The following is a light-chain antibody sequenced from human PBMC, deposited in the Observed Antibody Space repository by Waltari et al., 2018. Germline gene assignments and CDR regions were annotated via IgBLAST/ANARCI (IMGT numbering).Light chain of an antibody. Sequence: QSVLTQPPSASGTPGQRVTIPCYGSSSNTGITTLNWYQQLPETAPQLLIYSNNQRPSGVPDRFSGSKSGTSASLAISGLQSEDEADYYCAAWDDSLNGVVFGGGTKLTVL. J-gene: IGLJ2*01. V-gene: IGLV1-44*01. CDR2: SNN. CDR1: SSNTGITT. CDR3: AAWDDSLNGVV.